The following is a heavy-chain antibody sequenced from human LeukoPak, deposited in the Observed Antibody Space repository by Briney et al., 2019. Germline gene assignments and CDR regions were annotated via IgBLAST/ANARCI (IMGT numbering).Heavy chain of an antibody. Sequence: GGALRLSSAASGFIVNDFDMNTVRQAPGTGLEWVSYLSTRGSYRHYADSVKGRFSISRDDGKNSLYLQLGSLTVDDTAVYFCARGNYDFAYDPWGQGTLVTVSS. CDR2: LSTRGSYR. V-gene: IGHV3-21*06. J-gene: IGHJ5*02. D-gene: IGHD3-3*01. CDR1: GFIVNDFD. CDR3: ARGNYDFAYDP.